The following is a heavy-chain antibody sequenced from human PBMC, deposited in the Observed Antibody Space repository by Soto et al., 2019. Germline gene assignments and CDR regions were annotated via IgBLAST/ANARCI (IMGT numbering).Heavy chain of an antibody. J-gene: IGHJ6*02. D-gene: IGHD5-18*01. CDR2: INPNSGGT. CDR1: GYTFTGYY. V-gene: IGHV1-2*04. Sequence: ASVKVSCKASGYTFTGYYMHWVRQAPGQGLEWMGWINPNSGGTNYAQKFQGWVTMTRDTSISTAYMELSRLRSDDTAVYYCARDRIQLWLRSWSYGMDVWGQGTTVTVSS. CDR3: ARDRIQLWLRSWSYGMDV.